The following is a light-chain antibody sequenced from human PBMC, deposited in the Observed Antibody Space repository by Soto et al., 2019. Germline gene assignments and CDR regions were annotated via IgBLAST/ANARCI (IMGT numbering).Light chain of an antibody. J-gene: IGKJ1*01. Sequence: IQMTQSPSSMSASVGDRVTITCRASQDIGNDLGWYQQKPGKAPSLLISTASTLESGVPARFSGSGSGTYFTLTISSLQPEDFATYFCLQDYNYPRTLGQGTQVEV. CDR1: QDIGND. CDR2: TAS. V-gene: IGKV1-6*01. CDR3: LQDYNYPRT.